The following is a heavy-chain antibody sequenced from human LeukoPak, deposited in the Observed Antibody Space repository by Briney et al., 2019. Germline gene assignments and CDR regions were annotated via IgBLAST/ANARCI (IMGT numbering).Heavy chain of an antibody. Sequence: GGSLRLSCAASGFRFSEHWMHWVRQAPGKGPEWLSRISKDGSDVVYADSAKGRFTASRDNAKNTVYLQVTNLRHEDTAVYFCTRGGYSGSSYRFSWGQGTLVTVAS. CDR1: GFRFSEHW. CDR2: ISKDGSDV. D-gene: IGHD6-25*01. CDR3: TRGGYSGSSYRFS. J-gene: IGHJ4*02. V-gene: IGHV3-74*01.